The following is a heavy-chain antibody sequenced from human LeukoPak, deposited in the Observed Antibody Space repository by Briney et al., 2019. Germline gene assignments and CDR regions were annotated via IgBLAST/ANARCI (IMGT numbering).Heavy chain of an antibody. D-gene: IGHD1-26*01. J-gene: IGHJ4*02. CDR2: IYHSGST. Sequence: TSETLSLTCTVSGYSISSGYYWGWIRQPPGKGLEWIGSIYHSGSTYYNPSLKSRVTISVDTSKNQFSLKLSSVTAADTAVYYCCGGSPGIVGASGYWGQETLVTVSS. CDR3: CGGSPGIVGASGY. CDR1: GYSISSGYY. V-gene: IGHV4-38-2*02.